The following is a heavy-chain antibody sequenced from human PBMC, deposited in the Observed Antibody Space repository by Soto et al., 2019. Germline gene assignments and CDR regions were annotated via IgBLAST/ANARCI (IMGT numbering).Heavy chain of an antibody. CDR1: GYTFTSYD. J-gene: IGHJ4*02. D-gene: IGHD6-13*01. Sequence: ASVKVSCKASGYTFTSYDINWVRQATGQGLEWMGWMNPNSGNTGYAQKFQGRVTMARNTSISTAYMELSSLRSEDTAVYYCARGKTWGSSWYFDYWGQGTLVTVSS. CDR2: MNPNSGNT. V-gene: IGHV1-8*01. CDR3: ARGKTWGSSWYFDY.